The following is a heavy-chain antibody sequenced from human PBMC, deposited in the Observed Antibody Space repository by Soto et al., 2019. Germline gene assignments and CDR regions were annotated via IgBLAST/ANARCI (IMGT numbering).Heavy chain of an antibody. D-gene: IGHD1-1*01. Sequence: GESLKISCAASGFTFSSYWMNWVRQAPGKGLEWVANINQDGNEDNLLDSVKGRFTISWDNAKNSLFLQMNSLRVDDTAVYYCARTGDGHHDFLDYWGQGALVTVSS. CDR3: ARTGDGHHDFLDY. CDR2: INQDGNED. J-gene: IGHJ4*02. V-gene: IGHV3-7*03. CDR1: GFTFSSYW.